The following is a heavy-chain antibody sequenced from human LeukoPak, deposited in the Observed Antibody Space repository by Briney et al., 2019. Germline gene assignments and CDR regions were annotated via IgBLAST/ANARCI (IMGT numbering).Heavy chain of an antibody. V-gene: IGHV3-13*01. CDR2: IGLVDNT. Sequence: GGSLRLSCAASGFSLSNYDMHWVRQPAGEGLEWITSIGLVDNTYYADSVKGRFTISRDKAENFLYLQMNSLRAGDTAVYYCAREIPVAGTNFYAMDVWGQGTTVTVSS. D-gene: IGHD6-19*01. J-gene: IGHJ6*02. CDR3: AREIPVAGTNFYAMDV. CDR1: GFSLSNYD.